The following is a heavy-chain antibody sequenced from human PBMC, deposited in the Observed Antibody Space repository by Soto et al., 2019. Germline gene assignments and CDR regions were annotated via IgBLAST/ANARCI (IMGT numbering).Heavy chain of an antibody. CDR2: ISGSGGST. J-gene: IGHJ3*02. CDR1: GFTLNNYA. Sequence: GGSLRLSCAIYGFTLNNYAMSWVRQAPGKGLEWVSAISGSGGSTYYADSVKGRFTISRDNSKNTLYLQMNSLRAEDTAVYYWATDAFDIWGQGTMVTVSS. V-gene: IGHV3-23*01. CDR3: ATDAFDI.